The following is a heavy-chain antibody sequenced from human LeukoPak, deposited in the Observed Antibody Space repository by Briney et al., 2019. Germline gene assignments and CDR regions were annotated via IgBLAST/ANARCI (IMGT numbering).Heavy chain of an antibody. CDR3: ASDSTLEVEWLLEFDY. CDR1: GFTFSSYW. V-gene: IGHV3-7*01. Sequence: GGSLRLSCAASGFTFSSYWMSWVRQAPGKGLEWVANIKQDGSEKYYVDSVKGRFTISRDNAKNSLYLQMNSLRAEDTAVYYCASDSTLEVEWLLEFDYWGQGTLVTVSS. J-gene: IGHJ4*02. CDR2: IKQDGSEK. D-gene: IGHD3-3*01.